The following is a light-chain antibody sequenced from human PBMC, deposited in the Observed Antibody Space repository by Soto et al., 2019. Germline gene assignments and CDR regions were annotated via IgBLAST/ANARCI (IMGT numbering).Light chain of an antibody. Sequence: EIVLTQSPGTLSLSLGERVTLSCRASQSVNSSYLAWYQHKPGQAPRLLIYGPSTRAPGIPDRFSGSGSGTDFSCTIARLEPGDFAVYYSQLSGYSGTFGQGNMVAIK. CDR2: GPS. CDR3: QLSGYSGT. CDR1: QSVNSSY. V-gene: IGKV3-20*01. J-gene: IGKJ1*01.